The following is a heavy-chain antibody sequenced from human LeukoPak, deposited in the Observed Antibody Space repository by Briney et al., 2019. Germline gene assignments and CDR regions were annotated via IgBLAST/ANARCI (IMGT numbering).Heavy chain of an antibody. CDR3: AKGPHQLILSNYFDD. V-gene: IGHV3-30*18. Sequence: GRSLRLSCAASGFTFSSRAMYWVRQAPAKGLEWVAGLSYDGSNTYYLDSVKGRFTISGDNSKNTLYLQMDSLRTEDTAVYYCAKGPHQLILSNYFDDWGQGTLVTVSS. CDR2: LSYDGSNT. D-gene: IGHD2/OR15-2a*01. CDR1: GFTFSSRA. J-gene: IGHJ4*02.